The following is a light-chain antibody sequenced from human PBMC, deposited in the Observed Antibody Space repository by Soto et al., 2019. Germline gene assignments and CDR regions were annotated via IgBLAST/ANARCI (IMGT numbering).Light chain of an antibody. Sequence: PVLTQPASVSGSPGQTITISCTGTSSDVGRYNTVSWYQHHPGKAPKLIIYEVTHRPAGISDRFSASKSGNTASLTISGLQAEDEADYYCNSLRVNHLYVFGSGTKLTVL. CDR2: EVT. CDR3: NSLRVNHLYV. J-gene: IGLJ1*01. CDR1: SSDVGRYNT. V-gene: IGLV2-14*01.